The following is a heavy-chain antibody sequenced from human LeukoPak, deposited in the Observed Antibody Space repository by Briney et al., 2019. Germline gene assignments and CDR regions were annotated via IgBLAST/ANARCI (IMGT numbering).Heavy chain of an antibody. V-gene: IGHV4-61*08. CDR2: IYSSGSI. D-gene: IGHD5-18*01. Sequence: SETLSLTFAVSGVSINNGGHAWNWTRQSPGDGLEWVGYIYSSGSINYNPPLKSRLTISVDTSKNQFSLKLHSVTAADSAMYYCARALPHRRLMDTTVEQHWFDPWGQGTLVTVSS. J-gene: IGHJ5*02. CDR1: GVSINNGGHA. CDR3: ARALPHRRLMDTTVEQHWFDP.